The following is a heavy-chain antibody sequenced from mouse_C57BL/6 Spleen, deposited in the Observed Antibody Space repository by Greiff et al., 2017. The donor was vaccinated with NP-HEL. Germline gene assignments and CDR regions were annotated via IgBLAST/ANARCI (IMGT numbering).Heavy chain of an antibody. D-gene: IGHD1-1*01. V-gene: IGHV1-9*01. CDR3: ARWDITTVADYYAMDY. CDR1: GYTFTGYW. Sequence: VKLQESGAELMKPGASVKLSCKATGYTFTGYWIEWVKQRPGHGLEWIGEILPGSGSTNYNEKFKGKATFTADTSSNTAYMQLSSLTTEDSAIYYCARWDITTVADYYAMDYWGQGTSVTVSS. CDR2: ILPGSGST. J-gene: IGHJ4*01.